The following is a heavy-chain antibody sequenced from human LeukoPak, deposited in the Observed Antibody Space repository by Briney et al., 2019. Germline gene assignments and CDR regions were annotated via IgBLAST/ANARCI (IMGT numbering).Heavy chain of an antibody. CDR3: AGYSSSWDNWFDP. CDR2: ISSSSSYI. J-gene: IGHJ5*02. CDR1: GFTFSSYS. Sequence: PGGSLRLSCAASGFTFSSYSMNWVRQAPGKGLEWVSSISSSSSYIYYADSVKGRFTISRDNAKNSLYLQMNSLRAEDTAVYYCAGYSSSWDNWFDPWGQGTLVTVSS. V-gene: IGHV3-21*01. D-gene: IGHD6-13*01.